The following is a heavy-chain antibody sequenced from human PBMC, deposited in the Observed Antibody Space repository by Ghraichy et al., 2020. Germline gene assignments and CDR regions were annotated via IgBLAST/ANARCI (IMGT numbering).Heavy chain of an antibody. D-gene: IGHD2/OR15-2a*01. CDR2: ISSSSSYI. CDR1: GFTFSSYS. CDR3: ARDPGLQEFGRGMDV. J-gene: IGHJ6*02. Sequence: GGSLRLSCAASGFTFSSYSMNWVRQAPGKGLEWVSSISSSSSYIYYADSVKGRFTISRDNAKNSLYLQMNSLRAEDTAVHYCARDPGLQEFGRGMDVWGQGTTVTVSS. V-gene: IGHV3-21*01.